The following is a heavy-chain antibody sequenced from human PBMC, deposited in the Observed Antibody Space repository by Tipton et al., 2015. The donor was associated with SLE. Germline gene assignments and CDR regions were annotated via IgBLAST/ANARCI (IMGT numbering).Heavy chain of an antibody. D-gene: IGHD2-15*01. CDR2: ISAYNGNT. CDR1: GYTFTSYG. Sequence: QLVQSGAEVKKPGASVKVSCKASGYTFTSYGISWVRQAPGQGLEWMGWISAYNGNTNYAQKLQGRVTMTTDTSTSTAYMELRSLRSDDTAVYYCARAPYCSGGSCYPHYFDYWGQGTLVTVSS. CDR3: ARAPYCSGGSCYPHYFDY. V-gene: IGHV1-18*01. J-gene: IGHJ4*02.